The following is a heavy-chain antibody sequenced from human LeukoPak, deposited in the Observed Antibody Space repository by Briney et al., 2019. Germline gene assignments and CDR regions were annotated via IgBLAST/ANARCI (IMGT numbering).Heavy chain of an antibody. V-gene: IGHV4-38-2*01. D-gene: IGHD2-2*02. CDR1: GYSISSGYY. Sequence: SSETLSLTCAVSGYSISSGYYWGWIRQPPGKGLEWIGSIYHSGSTYYNPSLQSRVTISVDTSKNQFSLKLSSVTAADTAVYYCARQVAVVPAAIHWFDPWGQGTLVTVSS. CDR3: ARQVAVVPAAIHWFDP. J-gene: IGHJ5*02. CDR2: IYHSGST.